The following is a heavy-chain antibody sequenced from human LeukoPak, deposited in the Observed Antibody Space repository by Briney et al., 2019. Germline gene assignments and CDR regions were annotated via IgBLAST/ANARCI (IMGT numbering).Heavy chain of an antibody. V-gene: IGHV4-34*01. CDR1: GGSFRGYY. CDR3: ARGVSHRNFDWLFY. Sequence: SETLSLTCAVYGGSFRGYYWSWIRQPPGKGREWIGEINDSGSTHYNTSPNSRVTISVDTSKNQVYLKLSSVTAADTAIYYCARGVSHRNFDWLFYWGQGTLVTVSS. D-gene: IGHD3-9*01. J-gene: IGHJ4*02. CDR2: INDSGST.